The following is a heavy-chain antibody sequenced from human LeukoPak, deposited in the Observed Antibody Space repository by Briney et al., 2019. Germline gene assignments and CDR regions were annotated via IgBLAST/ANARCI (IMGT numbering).Heavy chain of an antibody. CDR2: TYYRSKWYN. Sequence: SQTLSLTCAIFGDSVSSNSAAWNWIRQSPSRGLEWLGRTYYRSKWYNDYAVSVKSRITINPDTSKNQFSLQLNSVTPEDTAVYYCARTYYYGSGTRGWGKKYYFDYWGQGTLVTVSS. J-gene: IGHJ4*02. CDR3: ARTYYYGSGTRGWGKKYYFDY. CDR1: GDSVSSNSAA. D-gene: IGHD3-10*01. V-gene: IGHV6-1*01.